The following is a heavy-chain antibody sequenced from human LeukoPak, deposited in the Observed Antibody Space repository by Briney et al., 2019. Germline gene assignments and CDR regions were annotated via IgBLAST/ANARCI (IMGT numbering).Heavy chain of an antibody. J-gene: IGHJ4*02. D-gene: IGHD2-8*02. Sequence: GGSLRLSCAASGFTFSSYAMSWVRQAPGKGLEWVSGISGDGGSTYYADSVKGRFTISRDNSENTLCLQMSSLRAEDTAVYYCAKGASPGGYAPLDYWGQGTLVTVSS. CDR1: GFTFSSYA. CDR3: AKGASPGGYAPLDY. CDR2: ISGDGGST. V-gene: IGHV3-23*01.